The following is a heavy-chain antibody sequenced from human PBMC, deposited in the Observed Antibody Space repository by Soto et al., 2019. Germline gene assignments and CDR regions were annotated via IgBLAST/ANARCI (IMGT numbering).Heavy chain of an antibody. CDR1: GGSFSGYY. CDR3: ASPANYGDYILDYYYMDV. J-gene: IGHJ6*03. Sequence: SETLSLTCAVYGGSFSGYYWSWIRQPPGKGLEWIGEINHSGSTNYNPSLKSRVTISVDTSKNQFSLKLSSVTAADTAVYYCASPANYGDYILDYYYMDVWGKGTTVTVSS. CDR2: INHSGST. V-gene: IGHV4-34*01. D-gene: IGHD4-17*01.